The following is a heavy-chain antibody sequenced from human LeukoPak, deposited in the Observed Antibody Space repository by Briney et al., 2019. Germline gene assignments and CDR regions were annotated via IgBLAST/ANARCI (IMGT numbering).Heavy chain of an antibody. J-gene: IGHJ6*03. D-gene: IGHD2-15*01. CDR1: GYTFTSYD. Sequence: ASVKVSCKASGYTFTSYDINWVRQATGQGLEWMGWMNPNSGNTGYAQKFQGRVTMTRNTSISTAYMELSSLRSEDTAVYYCARGPRTRYCSGGSCYSWGYSPYYYYYYMDVWGKGTTVTISS. V-gene: IGHV1-8*01. CDR3: ARGPRTRYCSGGSCYSWGYSPYYYYYYMDV. CDR2: MNPNSGNT.